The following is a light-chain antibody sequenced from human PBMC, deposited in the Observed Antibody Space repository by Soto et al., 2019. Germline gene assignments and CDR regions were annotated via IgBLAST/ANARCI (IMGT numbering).Light chain of an antibody. CDR3: QKYNSARLT. CDR2: AAS. CDR1: QGISNY. Sequence: EIQKTHSPSSPSSSVGDRITITCRASQGISNYLAWYQQKPGKVPKLLIYAASTLQSGVPSRFSGSGSGTDFTLTISSLQPEDVATYYCQKYNSARLTFGGGTKV. J-gene: IGKJ4*01. V-gene: IGKV1-27*01.